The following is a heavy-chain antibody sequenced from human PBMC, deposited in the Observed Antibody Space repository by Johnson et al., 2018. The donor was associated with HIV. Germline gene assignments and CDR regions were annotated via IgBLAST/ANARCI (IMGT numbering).Heavy chain of an antibody. CDR1: GFTLSSYA. J-gene: IGHJ3*02. CDR2: ISYDGGDK. CDR3: AKERRAPRAFDI. V-gene: IGHV3-30*18. Sequence: QVQLVESGGGVVQPGRSLRLSCAASGFTLSSYAMHWVRQAPGKGLEWVAVISYDGGDKYYADSVKGRFTISRDNSKSTLYLQMNSLRPEDTAVYYCAKERRAPRAFDIWGQGTMVTVSS.